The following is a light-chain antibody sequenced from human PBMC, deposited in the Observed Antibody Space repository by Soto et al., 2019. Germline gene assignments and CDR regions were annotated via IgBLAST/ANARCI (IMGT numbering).Light chain of an antibody. J-gene: IGKJ1*01. V-gene: IGKV3-20*01. CDR1: QSVSSSY. Sequence: EIVLTHSPGTLSLSPWDIATLSCRASQSVSSSYLGAYQQEHAHVPTLLIYGASTRANASPDRFCGSGSWTDFSLTISRLEPEDYAVYYRQQYGRTPWTFGQGTKVDIK. CDR2: GAS. CDR3: QQYGRTPWT.